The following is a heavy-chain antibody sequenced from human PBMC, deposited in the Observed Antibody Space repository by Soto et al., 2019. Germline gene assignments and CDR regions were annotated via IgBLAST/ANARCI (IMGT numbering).Heavy chain of an antibody. Sequence: GASVKVSCKVSGYTLTELSMHWVRQAPGKGLEWMGGFDPEDGETIYAQKFQGRVTMTEDTSTDTAYMELSSLRSEDTAVYYCATPAYYYGSGSIPLYFDYWGQGTLVTVSS. D-gene: IGHD3-10*01. V-gene: IGHV1-24*01. CDR2: FDPEDGET. CDR1: GYTLTELS. CDR3: ATPAYYYGSGSIPLYFDY. J-gene: IGHJ4*02.